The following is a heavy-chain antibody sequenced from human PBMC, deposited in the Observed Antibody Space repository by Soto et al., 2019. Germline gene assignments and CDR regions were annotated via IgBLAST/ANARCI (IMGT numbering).Heavy chain of an antibody. J-gene: IGHJ4*02. CDR3: ARDWEFGY. Sequence: VQLLESGGGLVQPGGSLRLSCAASGFTFSSYYMHWVRQAPGQGLEWMGIINPSGDSTTYAQKFRGRFTMTRDTSTNTLFMELSSLRSEDTAVYYCARDWEFGYWGQGTLVTVSS. CDR2: INPSGDST. CDR1: GFTFSSYY. V-gene: IGHV1-46*01. D-gene: IGHD3-10*01.